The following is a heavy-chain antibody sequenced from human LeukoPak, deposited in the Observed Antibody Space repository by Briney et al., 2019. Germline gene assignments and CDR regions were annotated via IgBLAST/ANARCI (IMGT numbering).Heavy chain of an antibody. Sequence: GGSLRLSCAASRFTFTNYDMHWVRQAPGKGLEWVALISYDGSNKYYADSVKGRFTSSRDNSKNTLYLQMNNLRAEDTAVYYCAKDLDNYYGSGSYSPFDYWGQGTLVTVSS. V-gene: IGHV3-30*18. CDR2: ISYDGSNK. CDR1: RFTFTNYD. CDR3: AKDLDNYYGSGSYSPFDY. J-gene: IGHJ4*02. D-gene: IGHD3-10*01.